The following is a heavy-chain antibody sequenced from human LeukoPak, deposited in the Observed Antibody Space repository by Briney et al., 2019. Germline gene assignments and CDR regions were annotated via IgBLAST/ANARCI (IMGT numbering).Heavy chain of an antibody. Sequence: GGSLRLSCAASGFTFSSFAMSWVRQAPGKGLEWVSVISGSGGSTYYADSVKGRFTISRDNSKNTLYLRMNSLRAEDTAVYYCAKGELSSDAFYFDYWGQGALVTVSS. CDR3: AKGELSSDAFYFDY. J-gene: IGHJ4*02. D-gene: IGHD1-7*01. V-gene: IGHV3-23*01. CDR1: GFTFSSFA. CDR2: ISGSGGST.